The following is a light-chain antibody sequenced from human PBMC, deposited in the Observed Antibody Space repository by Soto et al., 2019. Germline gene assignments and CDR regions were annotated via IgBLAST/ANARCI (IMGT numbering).Light chain of an antibody. Sequence: AIRMTQSPSSFSASTGDRVTITCRASQGISSYLAWYQQKPGKAPKLLIYAASTLQSGVPSRFSGSGSGTDFTLTISCLQSEDFATYYCQQSYSYPNTFGQGTKLEIK. CDR3: QQSYSYPNT. V-gene: IGKV1-8*01. CDR1: QGISSY. CDR2: AAS. J-gene: IGKJ2*01.